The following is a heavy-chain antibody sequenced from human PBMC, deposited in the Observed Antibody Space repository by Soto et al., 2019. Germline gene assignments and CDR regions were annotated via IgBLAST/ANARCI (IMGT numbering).Heavy chain of an antibody. V-gene: IGHV3-30*19. J-gene: IGHJ6*02. CDR1: GFTFRSYV. Sequence: QVHLVESGGGVVQPGTSLRVSCVGSGFTFRSYVIHWVRQPPGKGLEWVALTSYDGSDKYYGDSVRGRFTISRDNSRNPVDLQMGSLRLEVPGLYYCARWGTRGGLDVWGQGTMVSVSS. CDR2: TSYDGSDK. D-gene: IGHD3-16*01. CDR3: ARWGTRGGLDV.